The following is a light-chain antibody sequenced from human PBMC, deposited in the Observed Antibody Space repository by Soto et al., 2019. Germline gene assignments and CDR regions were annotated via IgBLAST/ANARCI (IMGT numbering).Light chain of an antibody. CDR3: GSYTSGSPWV. CDR1: TSDVGGYNY. V-gene: IGLV2-14*01. J-gene: IGLJ3*02. CDR2: EVS. Sequence: QSALTQPASVSGSPGQSITNSCTGSTSDVGGYNYVSWYQQHPGKAPKVIIYEVSNRPSGTSSRFSGSKSGNTASLTISGLQAEDEADYYCGSYTSGSPWVFGGGTKLTVL.